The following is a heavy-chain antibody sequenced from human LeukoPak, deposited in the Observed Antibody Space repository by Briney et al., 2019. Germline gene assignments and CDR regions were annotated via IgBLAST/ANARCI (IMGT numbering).Heavy chain of an antibody. CDR2: IYYSGST. Sequence: SETLSLTCTVSGGSISSYYWSWIRQPPGKGLEGIGYIYYSGSTNYNPYLKSRVTISVDPSKNQFSLKLSSVTAADTAVYYCARTSAAGFDYWGQGTLVTVSS. J-gene: IGHJ4*02. V-gene: IGHV4-59*08. D-gene: IGHD6-13*01. CDR1: GGSISSYY. CDR3: ARTSAAGFDY.